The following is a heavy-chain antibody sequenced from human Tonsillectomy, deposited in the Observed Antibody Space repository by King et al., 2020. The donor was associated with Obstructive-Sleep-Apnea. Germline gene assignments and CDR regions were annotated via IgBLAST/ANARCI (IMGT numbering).Heavy chain of an antibody. D-gene: IGHD5-24*01. CDR1: GGTFSSYA. CDR2: IIPIFGTA. J-gene: IGHJ4*02. V-gene: IGHV1-69*12. CDR3: ATHRRDGYNRMLYYFDY. Sequence: QLVQSGAEVKKPGSSVKVSCKASGGTFSSYAISRVRQAPGQGLEWMGGIIPIFGTANYARKFQGRVTITADESTGTAYMELGSLRSEDTAVYYCATHRRDGYNRMLYYFDYWGQGTLVTVSS.